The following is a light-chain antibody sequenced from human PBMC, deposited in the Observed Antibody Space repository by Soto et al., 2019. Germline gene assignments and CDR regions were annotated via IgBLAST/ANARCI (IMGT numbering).Light chain of an antibody. CDR2: AAS. Sequence: DIQMTQSPSAMAASVGDRVTITCRASQGISNYLAWFQQKPGEVTKRLIYAASTLQGGVPSRFRGSGSGSEFTLTINNLQPEDLATYYCLQHNSYSLTFGGGTKLEIE. CDR1: QGISNY. V-gene: IGKV1-17*03. J-gene: IGKJ4*01. CDR3: LQHNSYSLT.